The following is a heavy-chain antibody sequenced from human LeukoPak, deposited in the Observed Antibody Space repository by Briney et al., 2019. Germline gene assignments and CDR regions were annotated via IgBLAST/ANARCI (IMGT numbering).Heavy chain of an antibody. CDR2: TSQDVRNN. CDR3: ARDKGEGIYYFYMDV. J-gene: IGHJ6*03. Sequence: GGSLRLSCVASGFSFSAYAMRWVRQAPGKGLDWVAITSQDVRNNFYADSVQGRFTISRDNSKNTVYLQMNRLRVEDTAVYFCARDKGEGIYYFYMDVWGKGTTVTVSS. CDR1: GFSFSAYA. D-gene: IGHD3-16*01. V-gene: IGHV3-30-3*01.